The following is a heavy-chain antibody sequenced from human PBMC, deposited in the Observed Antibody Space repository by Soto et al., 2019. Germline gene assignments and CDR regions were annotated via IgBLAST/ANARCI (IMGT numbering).Heavy chain of an antibody. J-gene: IGHJ6*02. V-gene: IGHV3-30*18. Sequence: PVGSLRLSCAASGFTFSSYGMHWVRQAPGKGLEWVAVISYDGSNKYYADSVKGRFTIARDNSKNTLYLQMNSLRAEDTAVYYCAKDLYDFWSGYEDPSTVIYYGMDVWGQGTTVTVSS. CDR2: ISYDGSNK. CDR3: AKDLYDFWSGYEDPSTVIYYGMDV. D-gene: IGHD3-3*01. CDR1: GFTFSSYG.